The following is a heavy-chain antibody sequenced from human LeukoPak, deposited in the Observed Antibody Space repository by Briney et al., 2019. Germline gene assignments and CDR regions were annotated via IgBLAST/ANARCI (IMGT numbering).Heavy chain of an antibody. D-gene: IGHD2-15*01. J-gene: IGHJ4*02. CDR2: ISAYNGNT. CDR1: GYTFTSYG. CDR3: AMSIVVVVAATTFDY. Sequence: ASVKVSCKASGYTFTSYGISWVRQAPGQGLEWMGWISAYNGNTNYAQKLQGRVTITADESTSTAYMELSSLRSEDTAVYYCAMSIVVVVAATTFDYWGQGTLVTVSS. V-gene: IGHV1-18*01.